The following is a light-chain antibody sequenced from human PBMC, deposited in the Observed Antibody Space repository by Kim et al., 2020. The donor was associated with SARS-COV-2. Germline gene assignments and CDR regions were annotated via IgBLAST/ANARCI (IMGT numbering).Light chain of an antibody. J-gene: IGLJ2*01. CDR2: GKN. CDR1: SLRNYY. CDR3: NSRDTSGNRN. V-gene: IGLV3-19*01. Sequence: SSELTQDPAVSVALGQTVRITCQGDSLRNYYASWYQQKPGQAPVLVIYGKNNRPSGILARFSGSSSGTTASLTITGSQAEDEADYYCNSRDTSGNRNFGG.